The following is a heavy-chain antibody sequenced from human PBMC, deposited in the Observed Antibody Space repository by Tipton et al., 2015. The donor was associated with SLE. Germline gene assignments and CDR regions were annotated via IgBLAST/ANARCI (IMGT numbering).Heavy chain of an antibody. J-gene: IGHJ4*02. Sequence: SLRLSCAASGFTFSSYGMHWVRQAPGKGLEWVAFIRYDGSNKYYADSVKGRFTISRDNSKNTLYLQMNSLRAEDTAVYYCAKGPGELRYYFDYWGQGTLVTVSS. CDR2: IRYDGSNK. V-gene: IGHV3-30*02. D-gene: IGHD1-26*01. CDR3: AKGPGELRYYFDY. CDR1: GFTFSSYG.